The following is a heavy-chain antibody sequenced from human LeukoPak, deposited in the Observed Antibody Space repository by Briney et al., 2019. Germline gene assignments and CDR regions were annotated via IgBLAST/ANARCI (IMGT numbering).Heavy chain of an antibody. J-gene: IGHJ5*02. CDR2: LGNDGKT. D-gene: IGHD2-21*01. CDR3: ARGAIGEDWFDP. Sequence: GSLRLSCAASGFTFSYYWMTWVRQAPGKGLEWIGALGNDGKTYSNPSLKSRVTISVDTSQNQFSLNLNSVTAADTALYYCARGAIGEDWFDPWGQGTLVTVSS. V-gene: IGHV4-4*02. CDR1: GFTFSYYW.